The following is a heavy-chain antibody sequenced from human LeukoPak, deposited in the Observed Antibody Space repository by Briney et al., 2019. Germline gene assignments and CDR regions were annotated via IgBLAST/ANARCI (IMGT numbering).Heavy chain of an antibody. CDR3: ARDCDPAVAGTESYSDLFFRYMDV. D-gene: IGHD6-19*01. J-gene: IGHJ6*03. CDR2: VSSSSSYI. Sequence: GGSLRLSCAASGFTFSSYSMNWVRQAPGKGVEWVSSVSSSSSYIYYADSVKVRFTISRDNVKNSLYLQMNSLRAEDTAVYYCARDCDPAVAGTESYSDLFFRYMDVWGKGTTVTVFS. CDR1: GFTFSSYS. V-gene: IGHV3-21*01.